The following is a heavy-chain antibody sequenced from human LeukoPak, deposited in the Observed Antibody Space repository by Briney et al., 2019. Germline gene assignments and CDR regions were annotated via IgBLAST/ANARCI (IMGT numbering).Heavy chain of an antibody. Sequence: GGSLRLSCAASGFTFSSYSMNWVRQAPGKGLEWVSSISSSSSYIYYADSVKGRFTISRDNAKNSLYLQMNSLRAEDTAVYYCARDSIVVVPASAYYMDVWGKGTTVTVSS. CDR1: GFTFSSYS. V-gene: IGHV3-21*01. CDR2: ISSSSSYI. D-gene: IGHD2-2*01. CDR3: ARDSIVVVPASAYYMDV. J-gene: IGHJ6*03.